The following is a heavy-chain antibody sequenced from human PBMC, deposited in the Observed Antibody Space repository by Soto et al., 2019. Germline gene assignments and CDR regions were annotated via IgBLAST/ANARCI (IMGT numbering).Heavy chain of an antibody. CDR2: ISYDGDNQ. CDR1: GFSFSHYA. Sequence: PGGSLRLSCAASGFSFSHYAMHWVRQPPGKGLEWVALISYDGDNQYFTDSVRGRFTISRDNSKTTVYLEMNSLRLDGTATYYCVSPHSDSSNAFDLWGQGT. J-gene: IGHJ5*02. CDR3: VSPHSDSSNAFDL. V-gene: IGHV3-30-3*01. D-gene: IGHD3-22*01.